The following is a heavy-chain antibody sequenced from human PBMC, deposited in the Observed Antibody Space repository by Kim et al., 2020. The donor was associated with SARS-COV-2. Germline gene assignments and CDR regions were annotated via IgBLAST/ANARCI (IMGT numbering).Heavy chain of an antibody. D-gene: IGHD3-3*01. CDR1: GGSISSSSYY. V-gene: IGHV4-39*01. CDR2: IYYSGST. Sequence: SETLSLTCTVSGGSISSSSYYWGWIRQPPGKGLEWIGSIYYSGSTYYNPSLKSRVTISVDTSKNQFSLKLSSVTAADTAVYYCVLRFLEWFPTERFDYWGQGTLVTVSS. J-gene: IGHJ4*02. CDR3: VLRFLEWFPTERFDY.